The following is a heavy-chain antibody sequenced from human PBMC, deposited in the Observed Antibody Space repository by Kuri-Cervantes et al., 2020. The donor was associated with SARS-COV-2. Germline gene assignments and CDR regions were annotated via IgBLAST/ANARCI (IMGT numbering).Heavy chain of an antibody. CDR3: ARDPVVVAAADWDGMDV. CDR2: ISYDGSNK. D-gene: IGHD2-15*01. CDR1: GFTFSSYG. J-gene: IGHJ6*02. V-gene: IGHV3-30*03. Sequence: GESLKISCAASGFTFSSYGMHWVRQAPGKGLEWVAVISYDGSNKDYADSVKGRFTISRDNSKNTLYLQMNSLRAEDTAVYYCARDPVVVAAADWDGMDVWGQGTTVTVSS.